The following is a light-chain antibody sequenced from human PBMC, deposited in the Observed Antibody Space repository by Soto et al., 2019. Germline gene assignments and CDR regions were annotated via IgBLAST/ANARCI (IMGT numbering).Light chain of an antibody. J-gene: IGLJ1*01. V-gene: IGLV2-8*01. CDR2: EVS. Sequence: QSVLTQPPSVSAAPGQKVTISCSGSSSNIGNDYVSWYQQLSRDPKLLIYEVSKRPSGVPDRFSGSKTGNTASLTVSGLQADDEADYYCTSYAGDNTYLFGTGTRSPS. CDR3: TSYAGDNTYL. CDR1: SSNIGNDY.